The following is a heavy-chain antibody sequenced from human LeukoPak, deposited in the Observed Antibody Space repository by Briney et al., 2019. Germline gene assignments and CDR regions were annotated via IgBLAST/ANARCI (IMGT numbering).Heavy chain of an antibody. CDR3: AKTWDSASWYYFDY. V-gene: IGHV3-23*01. CDR2: ISGGGDST. CDR1: GFTFSSYA. D-gene: IGHD6-13*01. J-gene: IGHJ4*02. Sequence: GGSLRPSCAASGFTFSSYAMTWVRQAPGKGLEWVSAISGGGDSTYYADSVKGRFTISRDNSKNTLYLQMNSLRGEDTAVYYCAKTWDSASWYYFDYWGQGTLVTVSS.